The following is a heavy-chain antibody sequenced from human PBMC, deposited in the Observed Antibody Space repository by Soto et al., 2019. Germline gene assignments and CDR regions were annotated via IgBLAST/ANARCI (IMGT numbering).Heavy chain of an antibody. CDR3: ARRLGGYSSGGYSYGSRSYYFDY. V-gene: IGHV4-4*02. CDR2: IYHSGST. J-gene: IGHJ4*02. CDR1: GGSISSSNW. Sequence: SETLSLTCAVSGGSISSSNWWSWVRQPPGKGLEWIGEIYHSGSTNYNPSLKSRVTISVDKSKNQFSLKLSSVTAADTAVYYCARRLGGYSSGGYSYGSRSYYFDYWGQGTLVTVSS. D-gene: IGHD5-18*01.